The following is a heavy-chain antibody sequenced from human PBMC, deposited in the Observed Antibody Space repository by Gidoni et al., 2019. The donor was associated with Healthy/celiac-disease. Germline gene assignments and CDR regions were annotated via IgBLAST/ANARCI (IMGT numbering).Heavy chain of an antibody. Sequence: EVQLLESGGGLVQPGGSLRLSWAASGFTFSSYALSWVRQAPGKGVEWVSAISGSGGSTYYADSVKGRFTISRDNSKNTLYLQMNSLRAEDTAVYYCAKDGYSGSYPELADAFDIWGQGTMVTVSS. CDR1: GFTFSSYA. J-gene: IGHJ3*02. CDR3: AKDGYSGSYPELADAFDI. D-gene: IGHD1-26*01. V-gene: IGHV3-23*01. CDR2: ISGSGGST.